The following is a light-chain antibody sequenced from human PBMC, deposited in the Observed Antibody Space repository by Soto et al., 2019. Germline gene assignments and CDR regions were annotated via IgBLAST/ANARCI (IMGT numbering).Light chain of an antibody. CDR1: QSVSSSY. CDR2: GAS. Sequence: EIVMTQSPATLSVSPGERATLSWRASQSVSSSYLAWYQQKPGQAPRLLIYGASSRATGIPDRFSGSGSGTDFTLTISRLETEDFAVYYCQQYGSSPWTFGQGTKVDIK. CDR3: QQYGSSPWT. V-gene: IGKV3-20*01. J-gene: IGKJ1*01.